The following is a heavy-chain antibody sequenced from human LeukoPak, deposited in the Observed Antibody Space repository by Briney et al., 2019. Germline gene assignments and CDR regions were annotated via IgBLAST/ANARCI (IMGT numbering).Heavy chain of an antibody. V-gene: IGHV3-30*03. D-gene: IGHD1-26*01. J-gene: IGHJ3*02. CDR1: GFTFSSYG. Sequence: GGSLRLPCAASGFTFSSYGMHWVRQAPGKGLEWVAVISYDGSNKYYADSVKGRFTISRDNSKNTLYLQMNSLRAEDTAVYYCAREWERAFDIWGQGTMVTVSS. CDR3: AREWERAFDI. CDR2: ISYDGSNK.